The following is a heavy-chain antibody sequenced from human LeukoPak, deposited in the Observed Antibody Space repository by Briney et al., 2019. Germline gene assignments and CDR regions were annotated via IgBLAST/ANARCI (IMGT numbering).Heavy chain of an antibody. V-gene: IGHV4-59*01. J-gene: IGHJ5*02. CDR3: ARVIVSGSYYQALFDP. Sequence: PSETLSLTCTVSGGSISSYYWSWIRQPPGKGLEWIGYIYYSGSTNYNPSLKSRVTISVDTSKNQFPLKLSSVTAADTAVYYCARVIVSGSYYQALFDPWGQGTLVTVSS. CDR1: GGSISSYY. D-gene: IGHD1-26*01. CDR2: IYYSGST.